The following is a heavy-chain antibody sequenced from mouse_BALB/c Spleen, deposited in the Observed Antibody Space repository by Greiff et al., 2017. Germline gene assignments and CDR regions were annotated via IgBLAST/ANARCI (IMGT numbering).Heavy chain of an antibody. J-gene: IGHJ4*01. CDR1: GYTFTSYT. CDR2: INPSSGYT. V-gene: IGHV1-4*02. Sequence: VQLQQSAAELARPGASVKMSCKASGYTFTSYTMHWVKQRPGQGLEWIGYINPSSGYTEYNQKFKDKTTLTADKSSSTAYMQLSSLTSEDSAVYYCARGGGSYAMDYWGQGTSVTVSS. CDR3: ARGGGSYAMDY. D-gene: IGHD1-1*01.